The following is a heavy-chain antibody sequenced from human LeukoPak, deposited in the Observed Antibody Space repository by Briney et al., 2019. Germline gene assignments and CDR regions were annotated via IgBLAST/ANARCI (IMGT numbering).Heavy chain of an antibody. V-gene: IGHV3-53*01. J-gene: IGHJ4*02. D-gene: IGHD4-17*01. Sequence: GGSLRLSCAASGFTVSSNFMNWVRQAPGKGLERVSVIYSGGSTYYAESVKGRFTISRDNSKNTVFLQMNSLRAEDTAVYYCARNYGDYVYTLGYWGQGTLVTVSS. CDR1: GFTVSSNF. CDR2: IYSGGST. CDR3: ARNYGDYVYTLGY.